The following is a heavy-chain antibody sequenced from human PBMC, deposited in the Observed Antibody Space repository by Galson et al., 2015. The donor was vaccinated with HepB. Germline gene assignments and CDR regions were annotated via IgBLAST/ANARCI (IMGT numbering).Heavy chain of an antibody. J-gene: IGHJ4*02. CDR1: GFTFSSYS. Sequence: SLRLSCAASGFTFSSYSMNWVRQAPGKGLEWVSSISSSSSYIYYADSVKGRFTISRDNAKNSLYLQMNSLRAEDTAVYYCADKFGAWGWESGRGGQGTLVTVSS. D-gene: IGHD3-10*01. V-gene: IGHV3-21*01. CDR3: ADKFGAWGWESGR. CDR2: ISSSSSYI.